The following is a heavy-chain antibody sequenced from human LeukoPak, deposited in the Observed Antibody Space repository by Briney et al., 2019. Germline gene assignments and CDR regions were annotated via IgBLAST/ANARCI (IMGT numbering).Heavy chain of an antibody. CDR3: ARRVARQNWFDP. V-gene: IGHV3-7*01. CDR2: IKQDGSEK. CDR1: GFTLSSYW. J-gene: IGHJ5*02. D-gene: IGHD2-15*01. Sequence: GGSLRLSCAASGFTLSSYWMSWVRQAPGKGLEWVANIKQDGSEKYYVDSVKGRFTISRDNAKNSLYLQMNSLRAEDTAVYYCARRVARQNWFDPWGQGTLVTVSS.